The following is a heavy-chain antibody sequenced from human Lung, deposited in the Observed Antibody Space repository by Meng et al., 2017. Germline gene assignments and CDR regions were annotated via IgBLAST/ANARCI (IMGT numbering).Heavy chain of an antibody. Sequence: QVQLPQCGAGLLKPSEPLSLTCVVSGGSFSDYYWSWIRQPPGKGLEWIGEINHSGSTNYNPSLESRATISVDTSQNNLSLKLSSVTAADSAVYYCARGPTTMAHDFDYWGQGTLVTVSS. CDR1: GGSFSDYY. CDR3: ARGPTTMAHDFDY. V-gene: IGHV4-34*01. CDR2: INHSGST. J-gene: IGHJ4*02. D-gene: IGHD4-11*01.